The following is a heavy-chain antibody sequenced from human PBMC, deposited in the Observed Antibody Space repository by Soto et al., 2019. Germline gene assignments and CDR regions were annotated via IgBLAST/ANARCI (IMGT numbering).Heavy chain of an antibody. D-gene: IGHD3-3*01. CDR3: AKDGGEGFSIFGVVIPTAYYYGMDV. V-gene: IGHV3-23*01. CDR2: ISGSGGST. CDR1: GFTFSSYA. J-gene: IGHJ6*02. Sequence: GGSLRLSCAASGFTFSSYAMSWVRQAPGKGLEWVSAISGSGGSTYYADSVKGRFTISRDNSKNTLNLQMNSLRAEDTAVYYCAKDGGEGFSIFGVVIPTAYYYGMDVWGQGTTVTVSS.